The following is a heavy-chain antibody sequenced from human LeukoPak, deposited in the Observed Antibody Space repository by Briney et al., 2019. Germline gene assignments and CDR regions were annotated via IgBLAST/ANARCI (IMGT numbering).Heavy chain of an antibody. V-gene: IGHV3-7*01. CDR2: IKQDGSEK. D-gene: IGHD6-13*01. CDR1: GFTFTSYW. J-gene: IGHJ5*02. Sequence: PGGSLRLSCVASGFTFTSYWMSWVRQAPGKGLEWVANIKQDGSEKYYLDSLEGRFTISRDNAKNSVYLQINRLRAEDTAVYYCARRGTIAVPGFWFDPWGQGTLVIVSS. CDR3: ARRGTIAVPGFWFDP.